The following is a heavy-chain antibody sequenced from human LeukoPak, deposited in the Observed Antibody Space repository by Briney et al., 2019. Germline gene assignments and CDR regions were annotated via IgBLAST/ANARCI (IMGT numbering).Heavy chain of an antibody. CDR2: IWYDGSNK. J-gene: IGHJ6*02. CDR3: AKDLCTGDCYPYYYAMDV. CDR1: GFTFSSYG. Sequence: PGGSLRLSCAASGFTFSSYGMHWVRQAPGKGLEWVAVIWYDGSNKYYADSVKGRFTISRDNSKNTLYLQMNSLRAEDTAVYYCAKDLCTGDCYPYYYAMDVWGQGTTVTVSS. D-gene: IGHD2-21*02. V-gene: IGHV3-33*06.